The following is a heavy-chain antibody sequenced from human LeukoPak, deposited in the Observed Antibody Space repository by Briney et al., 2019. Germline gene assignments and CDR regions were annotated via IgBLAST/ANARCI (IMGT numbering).Heavy chain of an antibody. CDR3: ARKAAPAMDV. CDR1: GFTFSSYW. V-gene: IGHV3-7*01. J-gene: IGHJ6*02. CDR2: IKQDGSER. Sequence: GGSLSLSYAASGFTFSSYWMSWVRPAPGKGLEWVANIKQDGSERYYLDSVKGRFTISRDNAKSSLYLQMNSLRAEDTAVYYCARKAAPAMDVWGQGTTVTVSS. D-gene: IGHD6-6*01.